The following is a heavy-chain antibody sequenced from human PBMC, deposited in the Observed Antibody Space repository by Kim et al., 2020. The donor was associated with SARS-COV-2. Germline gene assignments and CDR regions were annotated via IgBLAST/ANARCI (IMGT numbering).Heavy chain of an antibody. CDR3: ASSGSPYDSSGYFDY. V-gene: IGHV1-3*01. Sequence: ASVKVSCKASGYTFTSYAMHWVRQAPGQRLEWMGWINAGNGNTKYSQKFQGRVTITRDTSASTAYMELSSLRSEDTAVYYCASSGSPYDSSGYFDYWGQGTLAT. D-gene: IGHD3-22*01. CDR2: INAGNGNT. CDR1: GYTFTSYA. J-gene: IGHJ4*02.